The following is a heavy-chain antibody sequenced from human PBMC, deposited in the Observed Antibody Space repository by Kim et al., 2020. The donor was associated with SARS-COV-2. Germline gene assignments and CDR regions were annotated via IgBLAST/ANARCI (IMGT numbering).Heavy chain of an antibody. CDR3: AREWYGFGYA. V-gene: IGHV3-11*06. CDR1: GFTFRDYY. CDR2: ISSRSTHT. J-gene: IGHJ6*02. Sequence: GGSLRLSCATSGFTFRDYYMSWIRQAPGKGLEWVSYISSRSTHTNYADSVKGRFTISRDDAKNSLYLQMNSLRAEDTAVYYCAREWYGFGYAWGQGTTVT. D-gene: IGHD3-10*01.